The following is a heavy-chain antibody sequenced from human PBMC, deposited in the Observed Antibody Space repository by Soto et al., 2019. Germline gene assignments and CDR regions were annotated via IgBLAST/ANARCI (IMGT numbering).Heavy chain of an antibody. Sequence: SETLSLTCAVYGGSFSGYYWSWIRQPPGKGLEWIGEINHSGSTNYNPSLKSRVTISVDTSKNQFSLKLSSVTAADTAVYYCATFYGDYVSYWGQGTLVTVS. D-gene: IGHD4-17*01. CDR1: GGSFSGYY. CDR3: ATFYGDYVSY. CDR2: INHSGST. V-gene: IGHV4-34*01. J-gene: IGHJ4*02.